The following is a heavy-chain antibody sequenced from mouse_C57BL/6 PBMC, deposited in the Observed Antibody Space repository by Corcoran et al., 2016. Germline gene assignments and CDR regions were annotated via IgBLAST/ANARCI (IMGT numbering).Heavy chain of an antibody. CDR1: GYTFTTYG. Sequence: QIQLVQSGPELKKPGETVKISCKASGYTFTTYGMSWVKQAPGKGLKGMGWINTYSGVPTYADDFKGRFAFSLETSASTAYLQINNLKNEDTATYFCARYYSNYWGQGTLVTVSA. CDR2: INTYSGVP. J-gene: IGHJ3*01. V-gene: IGHV9-3*01. D-gene: IGHD2-5*01. CDR3: ARYYSNY.